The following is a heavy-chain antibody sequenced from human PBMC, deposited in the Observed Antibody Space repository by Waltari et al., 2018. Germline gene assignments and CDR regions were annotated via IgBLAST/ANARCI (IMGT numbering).Heavy chain of an antibody. D-gene: IGHD3-10*01. CDR1: GGSFSGYY. J-gene: IGHJ4*02. CDR2: INHSGST. Sequence: QVQLQQWGAGLLKPSETLSLTCAVYGGSFSGYYWSWIRQPPGKGPEWIGEINHSGSTNYNPSLKSRVTISVDTSKNQFSLKLSSVTAADTAVYYCARGRYYYGSGSYYWSNYFDYWGQGTLVTVSS. CDR3: ARGRYYYGSGSYYWSNYFDY. V-gene: IGHV4-34*01.